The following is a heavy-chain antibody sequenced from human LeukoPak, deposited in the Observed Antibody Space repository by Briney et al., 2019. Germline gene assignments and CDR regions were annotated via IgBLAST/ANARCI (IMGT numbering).Heavy chain of an antibody. CDR1: GFTFSSYS. CDR3: ARDSEVVVGGSSWFDP. CDR2: ISSSSSYI. Sequence: GGSLRLSCAASGFTFSSYSMNWVRQAPGKGLEWVSSISSSSSYIYYADSEKGRFTISRDNAKNSLYLQMNSLRAEDTAVYYCARDSEVVVGGSSWFDPWGQGTLVTVSS. D-gene: IGHD2-15*01. V-gene: IGHV3-21*01. J-gene: IGHJ5*02.